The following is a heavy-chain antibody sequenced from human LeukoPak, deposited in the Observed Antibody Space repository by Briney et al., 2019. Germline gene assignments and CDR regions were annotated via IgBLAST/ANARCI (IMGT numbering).Heavy chain of an antibody. CDR2: IYTRGST. D-gene: IGHD1-26*01. J-gene: IGHJ5*02. CDR3: ARNLGYNWFGP. CDR1: GGSITVHY. V-gene: IGHV4-4*07. Sequence: SETLSLTCTVSGGSITVHYWRWLRHPAGKGLEWSGRIYTRGSTKYNVSLEWRATMSLDTSKNQFSLNLSSVTAADTALYYCARNLGYNWFGPWGQGTLVTVSS.